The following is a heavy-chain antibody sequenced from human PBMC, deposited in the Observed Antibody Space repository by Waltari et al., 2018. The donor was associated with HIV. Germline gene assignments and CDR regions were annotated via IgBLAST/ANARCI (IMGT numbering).Heavy chain of an antibody. CDR3: ARGEDPQFYIGGDFDY. CDR2: INGDGRST. D-gene: IGHD4-4*01. V-gene: IGHV3-74*01. CDR1: GFTFSSYW. J-gene: IGHJ4*02. Sequence: EVQLVESGGGLVQPGGSLRLSCAASGFTFSSYWMHWVRQAPGKGLVWVSRINGDGRSTSYADSVKGRFTISRDNAKNTLYLQMNRLRAEDTAVYYCARGEDPQFYIGGDFDYWGQGTLVTVSS.